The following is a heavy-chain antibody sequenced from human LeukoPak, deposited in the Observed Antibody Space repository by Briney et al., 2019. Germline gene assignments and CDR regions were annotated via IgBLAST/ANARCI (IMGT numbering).Heavy chain of an antibody. V-gene: IGHV4-34*01. CDR1: GGSFSGYY. Sequence: PSETLSLTCAVYGGSFSGYYWSWIRQPPGKGLEWIGEINHSGSTNYNPSLKSRVTISVDTSKNQFSLKLSSVTAADTAVYYCARAGRIVVVPAAMKYFDLWGRGTLVTVSS. D-gene: IGHD2-2*01. J-gene: IGHJ2*01. CDR2: INHSGST. CDR3: ARAGRIVVVPAAMKYFDL.